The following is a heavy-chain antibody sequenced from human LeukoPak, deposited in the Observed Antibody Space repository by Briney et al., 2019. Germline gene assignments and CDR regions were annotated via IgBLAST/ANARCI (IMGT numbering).Heavy chain of an antibody. CDR3: GKTTTGYSSGRNPAWPVDY. V-gene: IGHV3-23*01. D-gene: IGHD6-19*01. J-gene: IGHJ4*02. CDR2: IFGSGGSA. Sequence: GGSLRLSCTASGFTFSSYAMYWVRQAPGKGLEWVSGIFGSGGSAHYADSVKGRFTISGDNSQNTVYLQMNSLRAEDTAVYYCGKTTTGYSSGRNPAWPVDYWGQGTLVTVSS. CDR1: GFTFSSYA.